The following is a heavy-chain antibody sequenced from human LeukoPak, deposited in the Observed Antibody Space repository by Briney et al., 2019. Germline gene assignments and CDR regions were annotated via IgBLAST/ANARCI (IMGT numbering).Heavy chain of an antibody. CDR2: INGDGRNI. Sequence: GGSLRLSCVASGFNFDDDGMSWVRHSPGKGLVWVSRINGDGRNINYADSVRGRFTISRDNAKNTLYLQMNTLRVEDTAVYYCTRDLMDYDVSTGLHHYYMDVWGQGTTVTVSS. J-gene: IGHJ6*02. CDR3: TRDLMDYDVSTGLHHYYMDV. D-gene: IGHD3-9*01. CDR1: GFNFDDDG. V-gene: IGHV3-20*04.